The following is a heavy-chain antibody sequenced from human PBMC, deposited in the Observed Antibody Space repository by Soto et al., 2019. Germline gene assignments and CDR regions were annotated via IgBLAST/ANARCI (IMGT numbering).Heavy chain of an antibody. CDR1: GYSFTGYY. Sequence: HEHLVQSGAEVKRPGASLKVSCKASGYSFTGYYIHWVRQAPGQGLEWMGWINPDSGATNYAQNLQGRGTLTSDTSSSTASMDLTSLTSDDTAVYYCARGDYGTGGYPFPCFDYWGQGTLVIVSS. CDR2: INPDSGAT. D-gene: IGHD2-8*02. V-gene: IGHV1-2*02. J-gene: IGHJ4*02. CDR3: ARGDYGTGGYPFPCFDY.